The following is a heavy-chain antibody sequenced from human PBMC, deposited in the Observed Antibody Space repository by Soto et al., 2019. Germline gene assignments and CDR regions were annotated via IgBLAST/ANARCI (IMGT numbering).Heavy chain of an antibody. J-gene: IGHJ6*02. CDR2: IDPSDSYT. D-gene: IGHD2-2*01. V-gene: IGHV5-10-1*01. CDR3: ARHYHCSSTSCYAGISYYYYGMDV. CDR1: GYSFTSYW. Sequence: PGESLKISCKGSGYSFTSYWISWVRQMPGKGLEWMGRIDPSDSYTNYSPSFQGHVTISADKSISTAYLQWSSLKASDTAIYYCARHYHCSSTSCYAGISYYYYGMDVWGQGTTVTVSS.